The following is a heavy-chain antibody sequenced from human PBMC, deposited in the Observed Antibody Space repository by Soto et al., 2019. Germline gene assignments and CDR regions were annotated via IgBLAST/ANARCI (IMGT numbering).Heavy chain of an antibody. CDR3: ARGPSPSGDY. D-gene: IGHD3-10*01. J-gene: IGHJ4*02. Sequence: QVQLQQWGAGLLKPSETLSLTCAVYGGSFSDYYWSWIRQPPGKGLEWIGEINHRGSTKYNPSLKRRVTISVDTSKNQFSRILSSVTAADTAVYYCARGPSPSGDYWGQGTLVTVSS. CDR1: GGSFSDYY. CDR2: INHRGST. V-gene: IGHV4-34*01.